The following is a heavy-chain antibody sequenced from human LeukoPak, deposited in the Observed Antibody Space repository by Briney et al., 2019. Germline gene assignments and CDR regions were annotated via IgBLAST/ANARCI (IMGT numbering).Heavy chain of an antibody. V-gene: IGHV3-30-3*01. CDR1: GFTFSSYA. Sequence: PGGSLRLSCAASGFTFSSYAMHWVRQAPGKGLEWVAVISYDGSNKYYADSVKGRFTISRDNSKNTLYPQMNSLRAEDTAVYYCARDGGYCGGDCPLPLPYFDYWGQGTLVTVSS. J-gene: IGHJ4*02. D-gene: IGHD2-21*01. CDR3: ARDGGYCGGDCPLPLPYFDY. CDR2: ISYDGSNK.